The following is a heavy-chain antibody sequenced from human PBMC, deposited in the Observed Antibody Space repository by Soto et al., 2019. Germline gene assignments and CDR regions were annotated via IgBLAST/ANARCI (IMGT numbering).Heavy chain of an antibody. CDR2: IRAYNGNT. CDR3: ARDLPTMDV. CDR1: GYTFTIYG. Sequence: QVQLVQSGAEVKKPGASVKVSCKASGYTFTIYGISWVRQAPGQGLEWMGWIRAYNGNTNYAPKLQGRVTMTTDTSTRTAYMELRSLRSSDTAVYYCARDLPTMDVWGQGTTVTVSS. V-gene: IGHV1-18*01. J-gene: IGHJ6*02.